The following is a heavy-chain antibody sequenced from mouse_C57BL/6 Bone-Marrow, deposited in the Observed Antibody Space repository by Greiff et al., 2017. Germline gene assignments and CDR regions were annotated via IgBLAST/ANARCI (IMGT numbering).Heavy chain of an antibody. CDR2: ISDGGSYT. D-gene: IGHD1-1*01. V-gene: IGHV5-4*01. Sequence: EVQLQESGGGLVKPGGSLKLSCAASGFTFSSYAMSWVRQTPEKRLEWVATISDGGSYTYYPDNVKGRFTISRDNAKNNLYLQMSHLKSEDTAMYYCARDRTTVVATRFDYWGQGTTLTVSS. CDR3: ARDRTTVVATRFDY. J-gene: IGHJ2*01. CDR1: GFTFSSYA.